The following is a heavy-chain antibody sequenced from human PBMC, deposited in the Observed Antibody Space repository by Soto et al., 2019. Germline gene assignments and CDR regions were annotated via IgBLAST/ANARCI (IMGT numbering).Heavy chain of an antibody. CDR1: GFTCSSYG. CDR2: ISYDGSNK. D-gene: IGHD4-17*01. V-gene: IGHV3-30*18. Sequence: PGGSLRLSWAAAGFTCSSYGMHWVRQAPGKGLEWVAVISYDGSNKYYADSVKGRFTISRDNSKNTLYLQMNSLRAEDTAVYYCAKAAGDYGGNAYYYYGMDVWGQGTTVTVSS. J-gene: IGHJ6*02. CDR3: AKAAGDYGGNAYYYYGMDV.